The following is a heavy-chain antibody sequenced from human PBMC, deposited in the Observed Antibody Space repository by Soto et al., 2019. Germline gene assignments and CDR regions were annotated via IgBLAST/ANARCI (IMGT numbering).Heavy chain of an antibody. Sequence: EGQLVESGGGLVQPGGSLRLSCEASGLTFSSYWMTWVRQAPGKGLEWVADIKPDGSEKYYVDSVEGRFTISRDNAKNSIYLEMNSLRVEDTAVYYCARSITSLGVVTISDDNWFDPCRQGTPVTVSS. CDR2: IKPDGSEK. CDR1: GLTFSSYW. V-gene: IGHV3-7*03. D-gene: IGHD3-3*01. CDR3: ARSITSLGVVTISDDNWFDP. J-gene: IGHJ5*02.